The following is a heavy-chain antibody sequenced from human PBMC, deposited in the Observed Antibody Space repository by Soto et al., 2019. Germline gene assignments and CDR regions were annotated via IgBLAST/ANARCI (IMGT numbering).Heavy chain of an antibody. J-gene: IGHJ6*02. CDR1: GDSISSSNW. D-gene: IGHD6-13*01. CDR3: ARYSASGLYYYFALDV. CDR2: IYQTGIT. Sequence: TSETLSLTCAVSGDSISSSNWWTWVRQPPGKGLEWIGDIYQTGITNSNPSLKSRVTMSIDKSKNQFSLKLTSVTAADTAVYYGARYSASGLYYYFALDVWGQGTTVTVSS. V-gene: IGHV4-4*02.